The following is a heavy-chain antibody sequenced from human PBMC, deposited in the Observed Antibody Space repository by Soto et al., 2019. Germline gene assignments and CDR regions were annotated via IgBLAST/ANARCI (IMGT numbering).Heavy chain of an antibody. CDR3: AREPVGPDYAMDV. CDR2: LGFDGGGL. D-gene: IGHD1-26*01. J-gene: IGHJ6*02. V-gene: IGHV3-33*01. Sequence: GGSLRLSCAASGFIFSDYGIHWARQTPGKGLEWVAVLGFDGGGLYYADSVKGRFTISRDNSKNTLDLQMDSLRVEDTALYYCAREPVGPDYAMDVWGQGTMVTVSS. CDR1: GFIFSDYG.